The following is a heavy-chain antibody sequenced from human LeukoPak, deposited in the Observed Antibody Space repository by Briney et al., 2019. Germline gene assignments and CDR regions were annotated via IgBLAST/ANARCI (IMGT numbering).Heavy chain of an antibody. Sequence: SETLSLTCTVSGGTISSYYWSCLRQPPGKGLEWIGYIYYSGSTNYNPSLKSRVTISVDTSKNQFSLKLSSVTAADTAVYYCARRELGNFDYWGQGTLVTVSS. V-gene: IGHV4-59*08. J-gene: IGHJ4*02. CDR3: ARRELGNFDY. D-gene: IGHD7-27*01. CDR1: GGTISSYY. CDR2: IYYSGST.